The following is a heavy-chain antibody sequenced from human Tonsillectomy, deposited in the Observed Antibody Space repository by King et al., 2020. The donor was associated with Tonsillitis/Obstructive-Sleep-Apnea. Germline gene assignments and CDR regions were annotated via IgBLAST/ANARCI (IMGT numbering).Heavy chain of an antibody. D-gene: IGHD3-10*01. CDR3: AKDRGFTYGPSDAFDI. CDR1: GFTFSTSG. CDR2: IWFDGRNK. Sequence: QVQLVESGGGVVQPGRSLRLSCAAAGFTFSTSGMHWVRQAPGKAQGWGAVIWFDGRNKYYTDTMKGRFTISRDNSKNTLYLQMNSLRAEDTAVYYCAKDRGFTYGPSDAFDIWGQGTMVTVSS. V-gene: IGHV3-33*06. J-gene: IGHJ3*02.